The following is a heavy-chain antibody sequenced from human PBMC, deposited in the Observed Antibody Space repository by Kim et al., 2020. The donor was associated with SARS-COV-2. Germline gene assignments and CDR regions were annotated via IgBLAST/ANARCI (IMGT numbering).Heavy chain of an antibody. J-gene: IGHJ3*02. CDR2: VKSKTDGGTT. V-gene: IGHV3-15*01. Sequence: GGSLRLSCAASGFTFSNAWMSWVRQAPGKGLEWVGRVKSKTDGGTTDYAAPVKGRFTISRDDSKNTLYLQMNSLKTEDTAVYYCTTAGILRYFDWLFDNAFDIWGQGTMVTVSS. D-gene: IGHD3-9*01. CDR1: GFTFSNAW. CDR3: TTAGILRYFDWLFDNAFDI.